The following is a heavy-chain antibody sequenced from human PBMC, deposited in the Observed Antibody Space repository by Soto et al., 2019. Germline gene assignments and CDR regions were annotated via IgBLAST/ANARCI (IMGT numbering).Heavy chain of an antibody. CDR2: INQDGGGT. CDR1: GFAFISSF. V-gene: IGHV3-7*03. D-gene: IGHD6-19*01. J-gene: IGHJ4*02. CDR3: ARYFRGSGRYFFDY. Sequence: GSLRLSCVASGFAFISSFIVFCRHAPGKGREWVANINQDGGGTYYVDSVQGRFTISRDNAKDSLFLQMNSLRVEDTAVYYCARYFRGSGRYFFDYWGQGTLVTVSS.